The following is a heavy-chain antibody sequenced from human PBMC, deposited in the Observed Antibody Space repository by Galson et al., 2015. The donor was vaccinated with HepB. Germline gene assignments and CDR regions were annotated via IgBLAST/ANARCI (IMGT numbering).Heavy chain of an antibody. CDR2: IRSKANNYAT. CDR1: GFTFSGSA. V-gene: IGHV3-73*01. J-gene: IGHJ6*03. D-gene: IGHD6-13*01. CDR3: TSYSSSWSIYYYYYMDV. Sequence: SLRLSCAASGFTFSGSAMHWVRQASGKGLEWVGRIRSKANNYATTYAASVKGRFTISRDDSKNTAYLQMNSLKTEDTAVYYCTSYSSSWSIYYYYYMDVWGKGTTVTVSS.